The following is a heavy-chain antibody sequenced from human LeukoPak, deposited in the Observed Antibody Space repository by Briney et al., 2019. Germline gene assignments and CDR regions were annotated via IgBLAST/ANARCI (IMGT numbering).Heavy chain of an antibody. Sequence: ASVKVSCKASGYTFTSYDINWVRQATGQGLEWMGWMNPNSGNTGYAQKFQGRVTMTRNTSISTAYMELSSLRSEDTAVYYCARKSHPSHSGWHNYYYYYMDVWGKGTTVTVSS. CDR3: ARKSHPSHSGWHNYYYYYMDV. D-gene: IGHD6-19*01. CDR1: GYTFTSYD. J-gene: IGHJ6*03. V-gene: IGHV1-8*01. CDR2: MNPNSGNT.